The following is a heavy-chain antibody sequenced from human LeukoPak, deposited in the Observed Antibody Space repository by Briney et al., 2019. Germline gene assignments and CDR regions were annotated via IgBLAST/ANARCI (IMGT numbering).Heavy chain of an antibody. CDR1: GFTFSSYS. D-gene: IGHD6-19*01. J-gene: IGHJ6*02. CDR3: ARITGGWYGYGMDV. CDR2: ISSSSSYI. Sequence: GSLRLSCAASGFTFSSYSMNWVRQAPGKGLEWVSSISSSSSYIYYADSVKGRFTISRDNAKNSLYLQMNSLRAEDTAVYYCARITGGWYGYGMDVWGQGTTVTVSS. V-gene: IGHV3-21*01.